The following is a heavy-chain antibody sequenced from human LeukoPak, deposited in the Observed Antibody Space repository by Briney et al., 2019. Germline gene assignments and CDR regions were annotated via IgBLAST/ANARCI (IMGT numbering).Heavy chain of an antibody. V-gene: IGHV2-5*02. Sequence: ESGPTLVKPTQTLTLTCTFSGFSLSSSGVGVGWIRQPPGKALEWLALIYWDDDKRYSPSLKTRLTITKDTSKNQVVLTMTNMDPVDTGTYYCAHSRHTARVENWGQGTRVTVSS. CDR1: GFSLSSSGVG. CDR3: AHSRHTARVEN. D-gene: IGHD5-18*01. J-gene: IGHJ4*02. CDR2: IYWDDDK.